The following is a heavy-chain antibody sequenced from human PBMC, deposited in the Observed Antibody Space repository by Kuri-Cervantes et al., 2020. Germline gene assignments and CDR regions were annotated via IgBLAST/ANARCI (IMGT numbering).Heavy chain of an antibody. D-gene: IGHD6-19*01. CDR3: AGYSSGWSGSAFDY. V-gene: IGHV3-30-3*01. CDR1: GFTFGSYA. Sequence: GESLKISCAASGFTFGSYAMHWVRQAPGKGLEWVAVISYDGSNKYYADSVKGRFTISRDNSKNTLYLQMNSLRAEDTAVYYCAGYSSGWSGSAFDYWGQGTLVTVSS. CDR2: ISYDGSNK. J-gene: IGHJ4*02.